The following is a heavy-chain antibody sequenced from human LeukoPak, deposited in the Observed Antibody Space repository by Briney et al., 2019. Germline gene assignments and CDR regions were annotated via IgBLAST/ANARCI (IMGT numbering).Heavy chain of an antibody. Sequence: PSETLSLTCTVSGGSISSYYWSWIRQPAGRGRGWNGRTHTSGNTNNNPSLKSRVTISTDTAKTQCSLRLSAVTAATTAVYYCARHHFQLSALDYWGQGTLVTVSS. D-gene: IGHD2-2*01. J-gene: IGHJ4*02. CDR1: GGSISSYY. CDR2: THTSGNT. CDR3: ARHHFQLSALDY. V-gene: IGHV4-4*07.